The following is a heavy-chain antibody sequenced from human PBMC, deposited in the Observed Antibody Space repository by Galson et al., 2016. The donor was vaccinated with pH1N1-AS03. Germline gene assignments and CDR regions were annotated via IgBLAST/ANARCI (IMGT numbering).Heavy chain of an antibody. CDR2: MNTAMGNT. Sequence: SVKVSCKASGYTFTTYAIHWVRQAPGQRLEWMGWMNTAMGNTKYSQNFQGRVTITRATSANTAYMALRGLRSEDTAVYFCARDRWTTDWYFDLWGRGTLVTVSS. CDR3: ARDRWTTDWYFDL. V-gene: IGHV1-3*04. D-gene: IGHD3-16*02. CDR1: GYTFTTYA. J-gene: IGHJ2*01.